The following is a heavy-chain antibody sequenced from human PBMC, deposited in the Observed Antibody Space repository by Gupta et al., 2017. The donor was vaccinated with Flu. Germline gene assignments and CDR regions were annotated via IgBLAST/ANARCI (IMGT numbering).Heavy chain of an antibody. J-gene: IGHJ5*02. CDR2: IYYSGST. CDR3: ARSLFGVVVVPAAKTTYRTGNNWFDP. D-gene: IGHD2-2*01. V-gene: IGHV4-39*01. Sequence: IYYSGSTYYNPSLKSRVTISVDTSKNQFSLKLSSVTAADTAVYYCARSLFGVVVVPAAKTTYRTGNNWFDPWGQGTLVTVSS.